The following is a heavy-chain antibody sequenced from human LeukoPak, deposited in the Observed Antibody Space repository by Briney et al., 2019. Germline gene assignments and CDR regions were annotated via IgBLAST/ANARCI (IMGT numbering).Heavy chain of an antibody. CDR3: ERVMYSNYDRAFDI. CDR1: GFTFSSYS. D-gene: IGHD4-11*01. Sequence: GGSLRLSCAASGFTFSSYSMNWVRQAPGKGLEWVSSISSSSSYIYYADSVKGRFTISRDNAKNSLYLQTNSLRAEDTAVYYCERVMYSNYDRAFDIWGQGTMVTVSS. CDR2: ISSSSSYI. J-gene: IGHJ3*02. V-gene: IGHV3-21*01.